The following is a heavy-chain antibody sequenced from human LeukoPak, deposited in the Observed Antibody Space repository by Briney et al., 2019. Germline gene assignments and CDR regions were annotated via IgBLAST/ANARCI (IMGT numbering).Heavy chain of an antibody. CDR1: GFTFSSYA. Sequence: PGRSLRLSCAASGFTFSSYAMHWVRQAPGKGLEWVAVISYDGSNNYYADSVKGRFTISRDNSKNTLYLQMNSLRAEDTAVYYCARDVRIGAAIENYFDYWGQGTLVTVSS. V-gene: IGHV3-30*04. CDR3: ARDVRIGAAIENYFDY. CDR2: ISYDGSNN. J-gene: IGHJ4*02. D-gene: IGHD2-2*02.